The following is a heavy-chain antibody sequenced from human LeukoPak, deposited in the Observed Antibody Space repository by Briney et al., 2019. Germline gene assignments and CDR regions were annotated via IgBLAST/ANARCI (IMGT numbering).Heavy chain of an antibody. D-gene: IGHD5-24*01. V-gene: IGHV3-23*01. J-gene: IGHJ4*02. CDR1: GFTFSSYG. CDR3: AKDAVYGDGYWEFDY. Sequence: GGSLRLSCAASGFTFSSYGMHWVRQAPGKGLEWVSGIVGSGDTDYADAVQGRFTISKDNSKNIVYLQMNSLRAEDTAVYYCAKDAVYGDGYWEFDYWGQGNLVTVSS. CDR2: IVGSGDT.